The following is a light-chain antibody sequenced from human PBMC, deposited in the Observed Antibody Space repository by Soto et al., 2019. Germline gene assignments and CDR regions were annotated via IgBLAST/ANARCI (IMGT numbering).Light chain of an antibody. J-gene: IGKJ1*01. CDR3: QHYNSYSEA. Sequence: IQVTQSPSSLSASVGDRVTITCRASQGITSYLAWYQQKPGKAPKLLIYAASALQTGVSSRFSGSGYGTDFALTISNLQPEDFATYYCQHYNSYSEAFGQGTKV. V-gene: IGKV1-9*01. CDR2: AAS. CDR1: QGITSY.